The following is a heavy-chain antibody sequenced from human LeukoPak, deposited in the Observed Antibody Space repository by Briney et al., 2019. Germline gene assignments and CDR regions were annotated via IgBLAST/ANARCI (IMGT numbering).Heavy chain of an antibody. V-gene: IGHV1-69*05. J-gene: IGHJ1*01. CDR3: ARVGVPAAISGFFQH. Sequence: SVKVSCKASGGTFSSYAISWVPQAPGQGLEWMGGIIPIFGTANYAQKFRGRVTITTDESTSTAYMELSSLRSEDTAVYYCARVGVPAAISGFFQHWGQGTLVTVSS. CDR2: IIPIFGTA. CDR1: GGTFSSYA. D-gene: IGHD2-2*02.